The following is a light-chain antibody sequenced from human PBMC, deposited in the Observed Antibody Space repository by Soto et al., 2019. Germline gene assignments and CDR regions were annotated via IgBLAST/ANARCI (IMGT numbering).Light chain of an antibody. CDR2: NVN. CDR1: SSDVGGYNS. Sequence: QSALTQPASVSGSPGQSLTISCTGTSSDVGGYNSVSWYQQHPGKAPKLMIFNVNTRTPGVSGRFSGSKSANTASLTISGLQAEDEADYYCSSYTSSDSWVFGGGTKLTVL. V-gene: IGLV2-14*01. CDR3: SSYTSSDSWV. J-gene: IGLJ3*02.